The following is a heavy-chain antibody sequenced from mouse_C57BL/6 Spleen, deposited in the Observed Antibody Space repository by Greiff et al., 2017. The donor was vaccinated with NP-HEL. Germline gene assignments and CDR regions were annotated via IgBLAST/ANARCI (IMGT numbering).Heavy chain of an antibody. D-gene: IGHD1-1*01. CDR1: GYAFSSSW. J-gene: IGHJ2*01. Sequence: QVQLQQSGPELVKPGASVKISCKASGYAFSSSWMNWVKQRPGKGLEWIGRIYPGDGDTNYNGKFKGKATLTADESSGTAYMQLSSLTSEDSAVYFCARDYYGSPFDYWGQGTTLTVSS. V-gene: IGHV1-82*01. CDR2: IYPGDGDT. CDR3: ARDYYGSPFDY.